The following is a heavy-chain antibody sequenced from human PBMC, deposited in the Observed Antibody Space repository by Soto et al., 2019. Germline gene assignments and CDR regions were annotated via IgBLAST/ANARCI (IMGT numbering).Heavy chain of an antibody. CDR1: GFTFSSYG. CDR3: AKDRLEGRYNWFDP. D-gene: IGHD1-1*01. V-gene: IGHV3-30*18. J-gene: IGHJ5*02. Sequence: GGSLRLSCAASGFTFSSYGMHWVRQAPGKGLEWVAVISYDGSNKYYADSVKGRFTISRDNSKNTLYLQMNSLRAEDTAVYYCAKDRLEGRYNWFDPWGQGTLVTVSS. CDR2: ISYDGSNK.